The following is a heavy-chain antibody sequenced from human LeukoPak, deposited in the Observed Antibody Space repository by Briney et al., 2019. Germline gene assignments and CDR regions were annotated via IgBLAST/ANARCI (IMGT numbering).Heavy chain of an antibody. CDR3: ARGVWSSGWSAYYFDY. CDR1: GGSISSYY. CDR2: IYYSGST. Sequence: PSETLSLTCTVSGGSISSYYWSWIRQPPGKGLEWIANIYYSGSTNYSPSLGSRVTISVDTSKNQFSLELTSVTAADTAVYYCARGVWSSGWSAYYFDYWGQGTLVTVSS. V-gene: IGHV4-59*01. D-gene: IGHD6-19*01. J-gene: IGHJ4*02.